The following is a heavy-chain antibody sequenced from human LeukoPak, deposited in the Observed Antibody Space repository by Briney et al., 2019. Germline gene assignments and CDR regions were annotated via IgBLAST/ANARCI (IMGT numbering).Heavy chain of an antibody. V-gene: IGHV3-73*01. D-gene: IGHD3-9*01. CDR2: IRSKANSYAT. Sequence: GGSLRLSCAASGFTFSGSAMHWVRQASGKGLEWVGRIRSKANSYATAYAASVKGRFTISRDDSKNTAYLQMNSLKTEDTAVYYCTRQRYFDWLAGPNWFDPWGQGTLVTVSS. CDR3: TRQRYFDWLAGPNWFDP. CDR1: GFTFSGSA. J-gene: IGHJ5*02.